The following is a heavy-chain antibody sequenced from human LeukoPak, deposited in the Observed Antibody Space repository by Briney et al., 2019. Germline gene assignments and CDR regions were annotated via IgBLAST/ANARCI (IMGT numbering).Heavy chain of an antibody. CDR3: ARDSQADYGDYDYYYYGMDV. Sequence: SQTLSLTCTVSGGSISSGDYYWSWIRQPPGKGLEWIGYIYYSGSTYYNPSLKSRVTISVDTSKNQFSLKLSPVTAADTAVYYCARDSQADYGDYDYYYYGMDVWGQGTTVTVSS. CDR2: IYYSGST. D-gene: IGHD4-17*01. J-gene: IGHJ6*02. V-gene: IGHV4-30-4*01. CDR1: GGSISSGDYY.